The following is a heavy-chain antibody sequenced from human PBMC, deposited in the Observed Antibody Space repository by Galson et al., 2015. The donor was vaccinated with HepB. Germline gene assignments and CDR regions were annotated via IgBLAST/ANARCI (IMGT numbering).Heavy chain of an antibody. D-gene: IGHD1-26*01. CDR3: AIYGELNAFDI. Sequence: SLRLSCAASGFTFSSYGMHWVRQAPGKGLEWVAVIWYDGSNKYYADSVKGRFTISRDNSKNTLYLQMNSLRAEDTAVYYCAIYGELNAFDIWGQGTMVTVSS. J-gene: IGHJ3*02. V-gene: IGHV3-33*01. CDR1: GFTFSSYG. CDR2: IWYDGSNK.